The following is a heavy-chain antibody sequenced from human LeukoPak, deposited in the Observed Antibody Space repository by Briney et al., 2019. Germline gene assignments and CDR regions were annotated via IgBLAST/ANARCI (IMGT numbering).Heavy chain of an antibody. V-gene: IGHV4-59*01. J-gene: IGHJ4*02. CDR3: AAQPGYSYGSPFDC. CDR1: GVSISSYY. CDR2: IYYSGST. Sequence: PSETLSLTCTVSGVSISSYYWSWIRQPPGKGLEWIGYIYYSGSTNYNPSLKSRVTISVDTSKNQFSLKLSSVTAADTAVYYCAAQPGYSYGSPFDCWGQGTLVTVSS. D-gene: IGHD5-18*01.